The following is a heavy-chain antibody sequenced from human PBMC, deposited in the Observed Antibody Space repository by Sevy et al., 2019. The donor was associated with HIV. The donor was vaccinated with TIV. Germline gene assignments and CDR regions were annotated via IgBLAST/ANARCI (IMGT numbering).Heavy chain of an antibody. CDR3: AKDESHCGGECHPTFFDY. D-gene: IGHD2-21*01. Sequence: GGSLRLSCTASEFTFRNYGMHWVRQAPGKGLEWVAFIRYDGNNTYYEDSVKGRFTISRDNSKNTLYLQMNSLRAEDTSVYYCAKDESHCGGECHPTFFDYWGQGSLVTVSS. CDR1: EFTFRNYG. J-gene: IGHJ4*02. CDR2: IRYDGNNT. V-gene: IGHV3-30*02.